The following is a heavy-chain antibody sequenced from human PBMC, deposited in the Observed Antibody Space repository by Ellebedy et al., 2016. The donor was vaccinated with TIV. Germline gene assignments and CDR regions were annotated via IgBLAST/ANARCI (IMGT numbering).Heavy chain of an antibody. V-gene: IGHV4-34*01. CDR2: INHSGST. D-gene: IGHD1-26*01. J-gene: IGHJ4*02. Sequence: SETLSLXXAVYGGSFSGYYWSWIRQPPGKGLEWIGEINHSGSTNYNSSLKSRVTISVDTSKNQFSLKLSSVTAADTAVYYCARGRGMGVFGYWGQGTLVTVSS. CDR1: GGSFSGYY. CDR3: ARGRGMGVFGY.